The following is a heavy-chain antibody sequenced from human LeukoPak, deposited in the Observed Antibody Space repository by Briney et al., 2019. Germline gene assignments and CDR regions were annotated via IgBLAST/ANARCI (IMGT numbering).Heavy chain of an antibody. CDR1: GGTFSSYG. CDR2: IIPIFGTA. CDR3: ARDIRANDYVWGSYRYPNNWFDP. Sequence: SVKVSCKASGGTFSSYGISWVRQAPGQGLEWMGRIIPIFGTAKHPQKFQGRVTITTDESTSTAYMELSSLRSEDTAVYYCARDIRANDYVWGSYRYPNNWFDPWGQGTLVTVSS. D-gene: IGHD3-16*02. V-gene: IGHV1-69*05. J-gene: IGHJ5*02.